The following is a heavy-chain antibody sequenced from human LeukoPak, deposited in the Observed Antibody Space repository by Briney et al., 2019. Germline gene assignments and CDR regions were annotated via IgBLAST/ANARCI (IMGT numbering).Heavy chain of an antibody. D-gene: IGHD3-3*01. CDR2: ISYTGST. V-gene: IGHV4-59*12. J-gene: IGHJ4*02. CDR1: GGSISPYF. CDR3: ARIADFWSGYYEIDY. Sequence: SETLSLTCTVSGGSISPYFWSWMRQTPGKGLEWIGYISYTGSTNYNPALKSRVTISVDTSKNQFSLKLSSVTAADTAVYYCARIADFWSGYYEIDYWGQGTLVTVSS.